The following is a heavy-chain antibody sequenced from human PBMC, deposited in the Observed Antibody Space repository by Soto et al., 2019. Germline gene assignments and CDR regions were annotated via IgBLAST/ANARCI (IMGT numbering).Heavy chain of an antibody. V-gene: IGHV4-59*01. Sequence: PSETLSLTCTVSGGSISSYYWSWIRQPPGKGLEWIGYIYYSGSTNYNPSLKSRVTISVDTSKNQFSLKLSSVTAADTAVYYCARGGPPLGLLPPGNFDYWGQGTLVTVSS. CDR2: IYYSGST. D-gene: IGHD3-22*01. CDR1: GGSISSYY. CDR3: ARGGPPLGLLPPGNFDY. J-gene: IGHJ4*02.